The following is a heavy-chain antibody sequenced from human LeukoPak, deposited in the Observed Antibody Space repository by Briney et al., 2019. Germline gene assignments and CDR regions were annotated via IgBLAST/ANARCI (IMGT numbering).Heavy chain of an antibody. Sequence: GASVKVSCKAAGYTFTCYDISWVRQAPGQGLEWMGWISAYNGNTNYAQKLQGRVTMTTDTSTSTAYMELRSLRSDDTAVYYCATVFFDILTGSLSGYYSYMDVWGKGTTVIVSS. J-gene: IGHJ6*03. CDR3: ATVFFDILTGSLSGYYSYMDV. CDR1: GYTFTCYD. CDR2: ISAYNGNT. D-gene: IGHD3-9*01. V-gene: IGHV1-18*01.